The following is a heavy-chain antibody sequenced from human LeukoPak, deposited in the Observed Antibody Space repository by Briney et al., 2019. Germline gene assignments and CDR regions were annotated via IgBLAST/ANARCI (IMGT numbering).Heavy chain of an antibody. CDR1: GGSISSYY. CDR3: ARVTCSGVSCYHYYYYMDV. D-gene: IGHD2-15*01. J-gene: IGHJ6*03. Sequence: PSETLSLTCTVSGGSISSYYWGWIRQPPGKGLEWIAYIYYSGSTNYNPSLESRVTMSVDTSKKQFSLKLRSVTAADTAVYYCARVTCSGVSCYHYYYYMDVWGTGTTVTVSS. V-gene: IGHV4-59*12. CDR2: IYYSGST.